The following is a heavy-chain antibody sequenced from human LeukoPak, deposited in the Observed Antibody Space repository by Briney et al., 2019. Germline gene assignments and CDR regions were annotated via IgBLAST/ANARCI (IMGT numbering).Heavy chain of an antibody. V-gene: IGHV4-39*07. Sequence: RPSETLSLTCTVSGGSISSSSYYGGWIRQPPGKGLEWVGNIYYTGSTYYNPSLKSRVTISVDTSKNQFSLKLRSVTAADTAVYCCATSCSGGSCYFDYWGHGILVTVSS. D-gene: IGHD2-15*01. CDR1: GGSISSSSYY. J-gene: IGHJ4*03. CDR2: IYYTGST. CDR3: ATSCSGGSCYFDY.